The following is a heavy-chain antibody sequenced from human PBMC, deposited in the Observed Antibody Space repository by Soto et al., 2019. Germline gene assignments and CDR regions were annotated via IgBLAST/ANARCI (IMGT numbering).Heavy chain of an antibody. Sequence: EVQLVESGGGLVQPGGSLRLSCAASGFTFSTYWMHWVRQAPGKGLVWVSRINSDGSDTTYADSVKGRFTVSRDNAKNTLYLQMNSLRVEDTAVYYCTRVNTIFGVAPGWFDPWGQGTLVTVSS. CDR1: GFTFSTYW. CDR3: TRVNTIFGVAPGWFDP. D-gene: IGHD3-3*01. CDR2: INSDGSDT. J-gene: IGHJ5*02. V-gene: IGHV3-74*01.